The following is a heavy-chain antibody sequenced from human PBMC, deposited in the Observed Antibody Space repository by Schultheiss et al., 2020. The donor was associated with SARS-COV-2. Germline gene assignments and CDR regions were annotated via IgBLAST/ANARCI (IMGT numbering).Heavy chain of an antibody. CDR1: GYSISSGYY. V-gene: IGHV4-38-2*01. Sequence: SETLSLTCAVSGYSISSGYYWGWIRQPPGKGLEWIGNIYHSGSTYYNQSLKSRVTISVDTSKNQFSLKLSSVTAADTAVYYCARVRRTMGGSDYWGQGTLVTVAS. J-gene: IGHJ4*02. CDR2: IYHSGST. CDR3: ARVRRTMGGSDY. D-gene: IGHD1-1*01.